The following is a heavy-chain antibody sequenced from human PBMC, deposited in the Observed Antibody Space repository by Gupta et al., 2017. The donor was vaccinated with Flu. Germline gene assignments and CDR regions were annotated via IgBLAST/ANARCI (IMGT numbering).Heavy chain of an antibody. CDR1: GFSFSDYA. CDR3: AKGGDFDVRSGRIGLEAEPMYDAFDM. CDR2: ISSDGRHK. Sequence: QVQLVESGGGVVQPGRSLRLSCAASGFSFSDYAMPWVRQAPGKGLEWVAVISSDGRHKYYVDSVKGRFTISRDNSKNTMYLQMSSLRAEDMAVYYCAKGGDFDVRSGRIGLEAEPMYDAFDMWGQGTMVTVSS. J-gene: IGHJ3*02. V-gene: IGHV3-30*18. D-gene: IGHD2-21*01.